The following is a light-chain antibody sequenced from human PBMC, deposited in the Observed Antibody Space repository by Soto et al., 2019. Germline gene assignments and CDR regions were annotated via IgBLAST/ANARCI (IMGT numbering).Light chain of an antibody. CDR1: QSVGSY. J-gene: IGKJ4*01. CDR2: DAS. Sequence: EIEVTQSPATLSLSPGERATLSCRTSQSVGSYLAWYQKKPGQAPRLLISDASNRANGIPARFSGGGSGRDFTLTISSLEPEDFAVYYCQQRSNWPPLTFGGGTKVEI. CDR3: QQRSNWPPLT. V-gene: IGKV3-11*02.